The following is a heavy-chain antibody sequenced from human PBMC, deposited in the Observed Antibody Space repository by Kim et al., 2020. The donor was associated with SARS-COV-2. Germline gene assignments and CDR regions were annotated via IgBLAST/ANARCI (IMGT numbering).Heavy chain of an antibody. D-gene: IGHD3-3*01. J-gene: IGHJ6*02. V-gene: IGHV3-7*04. Sequence: DGSEKYYVDSVKGRFTISRDNAKNSLYLQMNSLRAEDTAVYYCARTIEDIWGQGTTVTVSS. CDR2: DGSEK. CDR3: ARTIEDI.